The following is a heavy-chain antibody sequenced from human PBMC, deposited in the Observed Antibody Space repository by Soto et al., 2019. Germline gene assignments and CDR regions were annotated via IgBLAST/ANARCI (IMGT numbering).Heavy chain of an antibody. V-gene: IGHV1-24*01. CDR3: ASETLGYSYGCIRGLCYYGMDV. Sequence: QVQLVQSGAEVKKPGASVKVSCKVSGYTLTELSMHWVRQAPGKGLEWMGGFDPEDGETIYAQKFQGRVTMTEDTSTDTAYMELSSLRSEDTAVYYCASETLGYSYGCIRGLCYYGMDVWGHGTTVTVSS. CDR2: FDPEDGET. CDR1: GYTLTELS. D-gene: IGHD5-18*01. J-gene: IGHJ6*02.